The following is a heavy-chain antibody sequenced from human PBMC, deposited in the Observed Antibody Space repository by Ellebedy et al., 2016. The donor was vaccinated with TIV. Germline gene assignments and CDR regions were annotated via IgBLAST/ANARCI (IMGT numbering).Heavy chain of an antibody. Sequence: SETLSLTCTVSGGSMNSYFWTWIRQTAGKGLEWIGRVYSGGSTNYSPSPKSRVIMSVDTSKNQFSLRLTSVTAADTGVYYCARARDYGDYSPWGQGTLVTVSS. CDR3: ARARDYGDYSP. CDR1: GGSMNSYF. D-gene: IGHD4-17*01. CDR2: VYSGGST. V-gene: IGHV4-4*07. J-gene: IGHJ5*02.